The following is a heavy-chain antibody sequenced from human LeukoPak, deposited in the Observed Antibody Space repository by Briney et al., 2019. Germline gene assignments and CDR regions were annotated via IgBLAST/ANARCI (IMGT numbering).Heavy chain of an antibody. V-gene: IGHV4-59*08. D-gene: IGHD6-19*01. CDR2: IDYRGTT. Sequence: PSETLSLTCTVSGGSISSNYWSWIRQPPGKRLEWIGYIDYRGTTNYNPSLKSRVTISVDTSKNQFSLKLNSVTVADTAVYYCARRYNRGSLDYWGQGTLATVSS. CDR3: ARRYNRGSLDY. CDR1: GGSISSNY. J-gene: IGHJ4*02.